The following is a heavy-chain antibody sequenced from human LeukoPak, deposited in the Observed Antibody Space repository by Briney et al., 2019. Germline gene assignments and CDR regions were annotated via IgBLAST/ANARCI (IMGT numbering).Heavy chain of an antibody. Sequence: SETLSLTCTVSGGSISGYYWSWIRQPPGKGLEWIGYIYYSGSTSYNPSLKSRVTISVDTSKNQFSLKLSSVTAADTAVYYCARVQVVAATEVFFDYWGQGTLVTVSS. V-gene: IGHV4-59*12. J-gene: IGHJ4*02. CDR1: GGSISGYY. CDR3: ARVQVVAATEVFFDY. CDR2: IYYSGST. D-gene: IGHD2-15*01.